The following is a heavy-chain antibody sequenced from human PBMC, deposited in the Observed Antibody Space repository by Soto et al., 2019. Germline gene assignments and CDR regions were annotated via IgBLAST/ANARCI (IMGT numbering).Heavy chain of an antibody. V-gene: IGHV3-23*01. CDR3: AKTTYCSGGSCYWAGDAFDI. D-gene: IGHD2-15*01. J-gene: IGHJ3*02. CDR2: ISGSGGST. Sequence: GGSLRLSCAASGFTFSSYAMSWVRQAPGKGLEWVSAISGSGGSTYYADSVKGRFTISRDNSKNTLYLQMNSLRAEDTAVYYCAKTTYCSGGSCYWAGDAFDIWGQGTMVT. CDR1: GFTFSSYA.